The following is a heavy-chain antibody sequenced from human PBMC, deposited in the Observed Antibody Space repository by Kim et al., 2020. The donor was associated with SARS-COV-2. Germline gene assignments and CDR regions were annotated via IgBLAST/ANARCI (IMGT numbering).Heavy chain of an antibody. CDR3: AKYPSVTASGSFDY. J-gene: IGHJ4*02. D-gene: IGHD2-21*02. V-gene: IGHV3-23*01. Sequence: ADSVKGRFTSSRDNSKNTLYLQMNILRAEDTAVYYCAKYPSVTASGSFDYWGQGTLVTVSS.